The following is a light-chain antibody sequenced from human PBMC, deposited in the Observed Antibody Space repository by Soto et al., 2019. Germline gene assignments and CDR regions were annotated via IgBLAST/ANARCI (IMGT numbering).Light chain of an antibody. Sequence: QSALTQPASVSGSPGQSITISCTGTSSDVGSYNYVSWYQQYPGKAPKLMVYDVSDRPSGVSNRFSGSKSGNTASLTISGLQAEYEADYYCTSYTSDSTVVFGGGTKLTVL. CDR3: TSYTSDSTVV. CDR1: SSDVGSYNY. V-gene: IGLV2-14*01. J-gene: IGLJ2*01. CDR2: DVS.